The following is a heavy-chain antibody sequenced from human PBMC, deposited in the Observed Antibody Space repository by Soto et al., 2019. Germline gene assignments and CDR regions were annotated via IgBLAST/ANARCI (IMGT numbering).Heavy chain of an antibody. Sequence: QVQLVQSGAEVKKPGASVKVSCKASGYTFTSYDINWVRQATGQGLEWMGWMNPNSGNTGYAQKLQGRVTMTRNTSISTAYMELSSLRSEDTAVYYCARQYYDFWSGYYYYFDYWGQGTLVTVSS. CDR3: ARQYYDFWSGYYYYFDY. CDR1: GYTFTSYD. D-gene: IGHD3-3*01. J-gene: IGHJ4*02. CDR2: MNPNSGNT. V-gene: IGHV1-8*01.